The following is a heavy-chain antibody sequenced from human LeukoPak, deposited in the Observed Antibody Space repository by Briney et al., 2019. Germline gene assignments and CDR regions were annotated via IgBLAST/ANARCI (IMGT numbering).Heavy chain of an antibody. CDR3: ARGHDSGSYRYMDV. CDR2: ISSSSSYI. V-gene: IGHV3-21*01. CDR1: GFTFSSYS. J-gene: IGHJ6*03. Sequence: GGSLRLSCAASGFTFSSYSMNWVRQAPGKGLEWVSSISSSSSYIYYADSVKGRFTISRDNAKNSLYLQMNSLRAEDTAVYYCARGHDSGSYRYMDVWGKGTTVTVSS. D-gene: IGHD3-10*01.